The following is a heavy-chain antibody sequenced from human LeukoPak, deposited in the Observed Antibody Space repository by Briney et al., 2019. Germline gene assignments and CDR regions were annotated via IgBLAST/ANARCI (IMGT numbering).Heavy chain of an antibody. J-gene: IGHJ4*02. D-gene: IGHD5-24*01. CDR2: IKQDGSEK. CDR1: GFTFSIYW. CDR3: ARLVVEMAMDY. Sequence: PGGSLRLSCAASGFTFSIYWMSWVRQAPGKGLEWVANIKQDGSEKYYVDSVKGRFTISRDNAKNSLYLQMNSLRAEDTAVYYCARLVVEMAMDYWGQGTLVTVSS. V-gene: IGHV3-7*03.